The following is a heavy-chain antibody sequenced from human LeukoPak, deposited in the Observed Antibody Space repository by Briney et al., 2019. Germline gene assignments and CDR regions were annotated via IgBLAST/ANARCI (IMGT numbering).Heavy chain of an antibody. J-gene: IGHJ6*02. CDR1: GFTYSSYE. CDR2: ISSSGSTI. CDR3: ARDLQYYDILTGYPFYYYYYGMDV. D-gene: IGHD3-9*01. Sequence: PGGSLRLSCAASGFTYSSYEMNWVRQAPGKGLEWVSYISSSGSTIYYADSVKGRFTISRYNAKNSLYLQMNSLRAEDTAVYYCARDLQYYDILTGYPFYYYYYGMDVWGQGTTVTVSS. V-gene: IGHV3-48*03.